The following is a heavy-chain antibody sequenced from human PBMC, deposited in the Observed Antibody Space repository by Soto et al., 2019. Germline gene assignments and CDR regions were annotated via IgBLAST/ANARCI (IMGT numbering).Heavy chain of an antibody. V-gene: IGHV3-30*18. CDR1: GFTFSSYG. Sequence: PGGSLRLSCAASGFTFSSYGRHWVRQAPGKGLEWVAVISYDGSNKYYADSVKGRFTISRDNSKNTLYLQMNSLRAEDTAVYYCAKDLRAAVYYYGMDVWGQGTTVTVSS. D-gene: IGHD6-13*01. CDR3: AKDLRAAVYYYGMDV. CDR2: ISYDGSNK. J-gene: IGHJ6*02.